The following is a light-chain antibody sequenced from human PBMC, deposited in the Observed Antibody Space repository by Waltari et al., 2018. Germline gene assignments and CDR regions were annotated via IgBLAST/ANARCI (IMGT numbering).Light chain of an antibody. CDR3: SSYRKSSTAGGV. J-gene: IGLJ1*01. CDR2: DVT. CDR1: SSDVGGYNY. V-gene: IGLV2-14*03. Sequence: QSALTQPASVSGSPGQSITISCTGTSSDVGGYNYVSWYQQHPGKAPKLMIYDVTNRASGVSIRCPGSKSGNTSSLTISGLQTDDEADYYCSSYRKSSTAGGVFGTGTKVTVL.